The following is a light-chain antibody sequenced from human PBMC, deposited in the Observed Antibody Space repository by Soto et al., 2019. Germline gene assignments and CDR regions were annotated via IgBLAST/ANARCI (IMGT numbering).Light chain of an antibody. CDR3: QQRTSWPT. CDR2: DAT. V-gene: IGKV3-11*01. CDR1: QSVRNN. J-gene: IGKJ4*01. Sequence: EVVMTQSPATLSVSPGERATLSCKASQSVRNNLVWYLQKPGQAPRPIIYDATTRATGIPVRFSASGSGTDFTLTISSLEPEDFAVYYCQQRTSWPTFGGGTKVDIK.